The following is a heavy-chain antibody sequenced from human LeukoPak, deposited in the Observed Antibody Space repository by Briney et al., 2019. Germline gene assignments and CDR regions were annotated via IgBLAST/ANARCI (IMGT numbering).Heavy chain of an antibody. V-gene: IGHV3-48*01. Sequence: GGSLRLSCAASGFVFSSYGMNWVRQAPGKGLEWVSFLIVGNGNQHYADSVKGRFTISRDDAKNSLYLQMNSLRAEDTAVYYCARDGMITAYAFDIWGQGTMVTVSS. CDR3: ARDGMITAYAFDI. J-gene: IGHJ3*02. CDR1: GFVFSSYG. D-gene: IGHD3-16*01. CDR2: LIVGNGNQ.